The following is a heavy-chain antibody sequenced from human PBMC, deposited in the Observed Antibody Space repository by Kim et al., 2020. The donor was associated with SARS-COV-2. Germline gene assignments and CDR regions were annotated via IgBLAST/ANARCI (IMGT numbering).Heavy chain of an antibody. J-gene: IGHJ4*02. V-gene: IGHV3-7*01. Sequence: GGSLRLSCTASGFTFSNNWMNWVRQAPGKGLEWVAHITQDGSEKNYVDSVKGRFTISRDNAKNSLFLQMNNLRAEDTAVYYCARDSDWASDYWGQGTLVTVSS. CDR1: GFTFSNNW. D-gene: IGHD6-19*01. CDR3: ARDSDWASDY. CDR2: ITQDGSEK.